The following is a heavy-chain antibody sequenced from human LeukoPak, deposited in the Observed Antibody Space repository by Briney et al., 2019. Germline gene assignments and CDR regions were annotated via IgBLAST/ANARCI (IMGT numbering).Heavy chain of an antibody. CDR3: ARAPNGFGAFDI. CDR2: IYYSGST. V-gene: IGHV4-59*01. D-gene: IGHD2-8*01. J-gene: IGHJ3*02. Sequence: SSETLSLTCTVSGGSMRSYYWVWIRQPPGKGLEWIGYIYYSGSTDCNPSLKSRVTISVDTSKNQFSLKMSSVTAADTAVYYCARAPNGFGAFDIWGPGTMVIVSS. CDR1: GGSMRSYY.